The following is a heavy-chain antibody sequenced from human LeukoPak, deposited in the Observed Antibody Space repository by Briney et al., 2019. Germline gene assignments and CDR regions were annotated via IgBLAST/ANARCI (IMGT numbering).Heavy chain of an antibody. D-gene: IGHD3-22*01. CDR3: AAKWLLRRY. J-gene: IGHJ4*02. CDR1: GFTFSSYG. V-gene: IGHV3-23*01. CDR2: ISGSGGST. Sequence: GGSLRLSCAASGFTFSSYGMHWVRQAPGKGLEWVSAISGSGGSTYYADSVKGRFTISRDNSKNTLYLQMNSLRVEDTAVYYCAAKWLLRRYWGQGTLVTVSS.